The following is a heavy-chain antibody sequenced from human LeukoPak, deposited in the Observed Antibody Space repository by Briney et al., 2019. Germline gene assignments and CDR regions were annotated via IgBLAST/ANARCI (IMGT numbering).Heavy chain of an antibody. D-gene: IGHD2-15*01. J-gene: IGHJ4*02. Sequence: SETLSLTCTVSGGSISSGEYYWSWIRQPPGKGLEWIGYIYYSGSTYYNPSLESRVTISVDTSKNQFSLKLSSVTAADTAVYYCARDIRFILLNWGQGTLVTVSS. V-gene: IGHV4-30-4*08. CDR2: IYYSGST. CDR3: ARDIRFILLN. CDR1: GGSISSGEYY.